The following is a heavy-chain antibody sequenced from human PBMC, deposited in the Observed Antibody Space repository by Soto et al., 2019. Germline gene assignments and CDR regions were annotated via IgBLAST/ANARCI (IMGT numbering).Heavy chain of an antibody. CDR1: EYSFTGHY. Sequence: VKVSCKASEYSFTGHYLHWVRQAPGQGLEWMGWIDPKSGDTKYAPKFQDRVTMTRDTSISRAYMDLSSLRYDDTAVYYCARDYDKSGYDYFDPWGQGTLVTVSS. CDR3: ARDYDKSGYDYFDP. J-gene: IGHJ5*02. V-gene: IGHV1-2*02. CDR2: IDPKSGDT. D-gene: IGHD3-22*01.